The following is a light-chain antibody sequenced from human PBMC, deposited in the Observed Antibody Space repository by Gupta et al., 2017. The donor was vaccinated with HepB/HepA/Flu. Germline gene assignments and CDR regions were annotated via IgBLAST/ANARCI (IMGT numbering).Light chain of an antibody. Sequence: ETVMTHSPATLSVSPGERATLSCRASQTISTNLAWYQKKPGQAPRLLIYGSFTMATGIPARFSGSGFGTEFTLTISSLQSEDFAVYFCQQYNNWPLTFGGGTKVEIK. CDR1: QTISTN. J-gene: IGKJ4*01. CDR2: GSF. V-gene: IGKV3-15*01. CDR3: QQYNNWPLT.